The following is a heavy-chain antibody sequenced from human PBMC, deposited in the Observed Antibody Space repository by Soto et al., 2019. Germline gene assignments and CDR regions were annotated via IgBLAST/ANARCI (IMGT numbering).Heavy chain of an antibody. Sequence: PGGSLRLSCAASGFTFSSYAMHWVRQAPGKGLEWVAVISYDGSNKYYADSVKGRFTISRDNSKNTLYLQMNSLRAEDTAVYYCARDYYDSRGRNPPADYWGQGTLVTVSS. CDR1: GFTFSSYA. D-gene: IGHD3-22*01. CDR2: ISYDGSNK. CDR3: ARDYYDSRGRNPPADY. V-gene: IGHV3-30-3*01. J-gene: IGHJ4*02.